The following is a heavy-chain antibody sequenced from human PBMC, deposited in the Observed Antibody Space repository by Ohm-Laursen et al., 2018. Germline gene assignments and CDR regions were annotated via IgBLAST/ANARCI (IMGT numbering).Heavy chain of an antibody. J-gene: IGHJ4*02. CDR2: SSSSSSDI. V-gene: IGHV3-21*04. Sequence: SLRLSCSAPGFTFSSYGMSWVRQAPGKGLEWVSSSSSSSSDIYYANSVKGRFTISRDNAKNSLYLQMNSLRVEDTAVYYCARDRGAVTGDYFDLWGQGILVTVSS. CDR1: GFTFSSYG. D-gene: IGHD6-19*01. CDR3: ARDRGAVTGDYFDL.